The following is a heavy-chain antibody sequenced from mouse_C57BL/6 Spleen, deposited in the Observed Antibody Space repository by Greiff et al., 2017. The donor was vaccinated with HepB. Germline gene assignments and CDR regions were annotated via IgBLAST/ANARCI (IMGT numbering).Heavy chain of an antibody. CDR1: GYTFTSYW. J-gene: IGHJ2*01. CDR3: ARSDSSVFFDY. V-gene: IGHV1-50*01. CDR2: IDPSDSYT. Sequence: VQLQQPGAELVKPGASVKLSCKASGYTFTSYWMQWVKQRPGQGLEWIGEIDPSDSYTNYNEKFKGKATLTADKSSSTAYMQFSSLTSEDSAIYYCARSDSSVFFDYWGQGTTLTVSS. D-gene: IGHD3-2*02.